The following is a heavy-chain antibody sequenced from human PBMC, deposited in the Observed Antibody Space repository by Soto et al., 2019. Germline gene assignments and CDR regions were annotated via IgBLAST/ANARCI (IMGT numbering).Heavy chain of an antibody. CDR3: ARGLHLGELSLLLDY. CDR2: IGSSSSYI. V-gene: IGHV3-21*01. J-gene: IGHJ4*02. CDR1: GFTFSSYS. Sequence: GGSLRLSCAASGFTFSSYSMNWVRQAPGKGLEWVSSIGSSSSYIYYADSVKGRFTISRDNAKNSLYLQMTSLRAEDTAVYYCARGLHLGELSLLLDYWGQGTLVTVSS. D-gene: IGHD3-16*02.